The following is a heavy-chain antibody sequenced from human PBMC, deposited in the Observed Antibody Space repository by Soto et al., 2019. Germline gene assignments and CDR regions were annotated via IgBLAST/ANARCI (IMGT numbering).Heavy chain of an antibody. CDR2: INSNSGDT. Sequence: AAVKVSCKASGYTFTGYNIHWVRQAPGQGLEWLGWINSNSGDTNYAQKFQGRVSMTRDTSISTAYMDPDSLRSDDTAVYYCARIAVAGTCDYWGQGTLVTVSS. J-gene: IGHJ4*02. CDR3: ARIAVAGTCDY. CDR1: GYTFTGYN. D-gene: IGHD6-19*01. V-gene: IGHV1-2*02.